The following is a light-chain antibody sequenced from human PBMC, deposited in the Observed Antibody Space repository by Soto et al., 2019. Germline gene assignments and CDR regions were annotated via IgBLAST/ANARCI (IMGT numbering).Light chain of an antibody. J-gene: IGLJ3*02. CDR3: AAWDGSLSGQV. V-gene: IGLV1-47*01. CDR1: RSNIGRND. CDR2: RNN. Sequence: QSVLTQPPSASGTPGQRVIISCSGSRSNIGRNDVFWYQQLPGAAPKLLIFRNNQRPSGVPDRISGSKSGTSASLDISGLRSEDESDYYCAAWDGSLSGQVFGGGTKLTVL.